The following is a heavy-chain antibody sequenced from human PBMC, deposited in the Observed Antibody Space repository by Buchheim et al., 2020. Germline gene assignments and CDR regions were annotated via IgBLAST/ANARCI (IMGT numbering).Heavy chain of an antibody. J-gene: IGHJ4*02. CDR1: GFTFSSYS. CDR3: ATETTVSEWLLSHIDY. CDR2: ISSSSSYI. D-gene: IGHD3-3*01. V-gene: IGHV3-21*01. Sequence: EVQLVESGGGLVKPGGSLRLSCAASGFTFSSYSMNWVRQAPGKGLEWVSSISSSSSYIYYADSVKGRFTISRDNAKNSLYLQMNSLRAEDTAVYYCATETTVSEWLLSHIDYWGQGTL.